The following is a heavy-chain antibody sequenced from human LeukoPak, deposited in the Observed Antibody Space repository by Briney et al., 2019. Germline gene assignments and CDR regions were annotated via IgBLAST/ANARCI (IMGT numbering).Heavy chain of an antibody. V-gene: IGHV4-34*01. CDR3: ARDNYGSGSSSRSIDY. J-gene: IGHJ4*02. CDR1: GGSFSGYY. CDR2: INHSGST. D-gene: IGHD3-10*01. Sequence: SETLSLTCAVYGGSFSGYYWSWIRQPPGKGLEWIGEINHSGSTNYNPSLKSRVTISVDTSKNQFSLKLSSVTAADTAVYYCARDNYGSGSSSRSIDYWGQGTLVTVSS.